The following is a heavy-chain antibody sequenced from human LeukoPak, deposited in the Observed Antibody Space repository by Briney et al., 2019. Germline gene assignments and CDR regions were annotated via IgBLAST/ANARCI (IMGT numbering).Heavy chain of an antibody. CDR1: GFTFSSYA. CDR2: ISYDGSNK. CDR3: ARTYSTVTTDWFDP. J-gene: IGHJ5*02. Sequence: GGSLRLSCAASGFTFSSYAMHWVRQAPGKGMERVAVISYDGSNKYYADSVKGRVTISRDNSKNTLYLQMKSLRAEDTAVYYCARTYSTVTTDWFDPWGQGTLVTVSS. V-gene: IGHV3-30-3*01. D-gene: IGHD4-17*01.